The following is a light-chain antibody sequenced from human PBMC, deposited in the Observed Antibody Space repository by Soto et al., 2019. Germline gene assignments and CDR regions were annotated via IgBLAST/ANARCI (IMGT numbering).Light chain of an antibody. CDR3: QQGYSTPYT. CDR2: AAS. Sequence: DIQMTQSPSSLSASVGDRVTITCRASQSISTYLNWYQQKIGKAPNLLIYAASSLHGGVPSRFSGSGSCTDFTLTISSLQPEDFATYYCQQGYSTPYTFGQGTNLEI. CDR1: QSISTY. J-gene: IGKJ2*01. V-gene: IGKV1-39*01.